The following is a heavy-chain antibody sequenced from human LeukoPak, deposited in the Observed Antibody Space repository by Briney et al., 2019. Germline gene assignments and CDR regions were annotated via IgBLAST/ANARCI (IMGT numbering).Heavy chain of an antibody. J-gene: IGHJ4*02. Sequence: GGSLRLSCAASGLTISKNYMSWVRQAPGKGLESVSVIYSGGSTYYADSVRGRFIISRDNSKNTLYLQMNSLRVEDTAVYYFARVGGQWGQGTLVTVSS. CDR3: ARVGGQ. V-gene: IGHV3-53*01. CDR2: IYSGGST. D-gene: IGHD3-10*01. CDR1: GLTISKNY.